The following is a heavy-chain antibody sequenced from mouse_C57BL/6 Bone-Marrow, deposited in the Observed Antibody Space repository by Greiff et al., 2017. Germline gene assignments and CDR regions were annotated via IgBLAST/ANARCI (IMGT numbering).Heavy chain of an antibody. Sequence: EVQLVESGGGLVQPGGSLKLFCAASGFTFSDYYMYWVRQTPEKRLEWVAYISNGGGSTYYPDTVKGRFTISRDNAKNTLYLQMSRLKSEDTAMYYCARQGGYYVSYYAMDYWGQGTSVTVSS. D-gene: IGHD2-3*01. CDR3: ARQGGYYVSYYAMDY. J-gene: IGHJ4*01. V-gene: IGHV5-12*01. CDR2: ISNGGGST. CDR1: GFTFSDYY.